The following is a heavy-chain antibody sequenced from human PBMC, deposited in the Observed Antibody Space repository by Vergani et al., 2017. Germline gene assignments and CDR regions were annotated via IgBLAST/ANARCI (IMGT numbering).Heavy chain of an antibody. CDR2: IYSGGST. V-gene: IGHV3-53*02. CDR3: VKEKIDLGSYFFDS. CDR1: GFTVSSNY. Sequence: EVQVVETGGGLVQPGGSLRLSCAASGFTVSSNYMSWVRQAPGKGLEWVSVIYSGGSTYYADSVKGRFSISRDNSKNTVFLQMHSLRAEDTAIYYCVKEKIDLGSYFFDSWGHGILVTVSS. J-gene: IGHJ4*01. D-gene: IGHD2/OR15-2a*01.